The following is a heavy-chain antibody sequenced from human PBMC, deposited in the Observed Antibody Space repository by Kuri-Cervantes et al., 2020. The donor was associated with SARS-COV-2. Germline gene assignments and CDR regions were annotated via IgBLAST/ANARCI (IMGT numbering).Heavy chain of an antibody. Sequence: GGSLRLSCAASGFTFSSYSMNWVRQAPGKGLEWVSSISSSSSYIYYADSVKGRFTPSRDNAKNMLFLQMNSLRAEDTAVYYCVRDGDHWNFDYWGQGTLVTVSS. CDR2: ISSSSSYI. J-gene: IGHJ4*02. V-gene: IGHV3-21*01. CDR3: VRDGDHWNFDY. D-gene: IGHD1-1*01. CDR1: GFTFSSYS.